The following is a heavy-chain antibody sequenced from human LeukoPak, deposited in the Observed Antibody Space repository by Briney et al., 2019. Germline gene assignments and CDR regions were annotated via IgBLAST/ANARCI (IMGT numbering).Heavy chain of an antibody. Sequence: ASETLSLTYTVYGGSISSCYCSWIRQPPGKGLEWIGYIYYSGITNYNPSLNSRVTISVDTSKNQFSLKLSSVTAADTAVYYCARGTGGLPFYYYYGMDVWGQGTTVTVSS. D-gene: IGHD4-23*01. J-gene: IGHJ6*02. CDR1: GGSISSCY. CDR2: IYYSGIT. V-gene: IGHV4-59*12. CDR3: ARGTGGLPFYYYYGMDV.